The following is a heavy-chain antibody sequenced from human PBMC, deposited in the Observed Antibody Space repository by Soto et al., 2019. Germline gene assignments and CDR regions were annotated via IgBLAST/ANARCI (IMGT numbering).Heavy chain of an antibody. V-gene: IGHV4-39*01. CDR2: IYYSGST. J-gene: IGHJ4*02. CDR3: AGSSWELLGYYFDY. CDR1: GGSISSSSYY. D-gene: IGHD1-26*01. Sequence: SETLSLTCTVSGGSISSSSYYWGWIRQPPGKGLEWIGSIYYSGSTYYNPSLKSRVTISVDTSKNQFSLKLSSVTAADTAVYYCAGSSWELLGYYFDYWGQGTLVTVSS.